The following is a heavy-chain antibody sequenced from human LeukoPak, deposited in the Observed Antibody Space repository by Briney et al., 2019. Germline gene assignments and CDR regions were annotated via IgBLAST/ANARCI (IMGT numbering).Heavy chain of an antibody. CDR1: GGSISSSSYY. Sequence: SETLSPTCTVSGGSISSSSYYWGWIRQPPGKGLEWIGSIYYSGSTYYNPSLKSRVTISVDKSKNQFSLKLSSVTAADTAVYYCAGGTRSGLLYYFDYWGQGTLVTVSS. CDR2: IYYSGST. CDR3: AGGTRSGLLYYFDY. V-gene: IGHV4-39*07. J-gene: IGHJ4*02. D-gene: IGHD3-16*01.